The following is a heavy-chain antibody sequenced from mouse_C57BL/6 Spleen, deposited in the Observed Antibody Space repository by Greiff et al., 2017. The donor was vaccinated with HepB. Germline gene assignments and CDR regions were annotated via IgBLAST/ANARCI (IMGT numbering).Heavy chain of an antibody. V-gene: IGHV14-1*01. Sequence: VQLQQSGAELVRPGASVKLSCTASGFNIKDYYMHWVKQRPEQGLEWIGRIDPEDGDTEYAPKFQGKATMTADTSSNTAYLQLSSLTSEDTAVYYCTLNYGSSPFDYWGQGTTLTVSS. CDR1: GFNIKDYY. D-gene: IGHD1-1*01. J-gene: IGHJ2*01. CDR2: IDPEDGDT. CDR3: TLNYGSSPFDY.